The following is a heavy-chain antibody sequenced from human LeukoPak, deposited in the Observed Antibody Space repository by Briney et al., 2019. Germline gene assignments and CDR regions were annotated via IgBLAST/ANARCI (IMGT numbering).Heavy chain of an antibody. J-gene: IGHJ4*02. CDR2: LSWHSGSI. CDR3: AKETKVGENLYYFDY. V-gene: IGHV3-9*01. CDR1: GFKFNDYA. Sequence: PGRSLRLSCAASGFKFNDYAMHWVRQAPGKGLEWVSGLSWHSGSIGYADSVKGRFIISRDNAKNSLYLEMNSLRPEDSALYYCAKETKVGENLYYFDYWGRGTLVTVSS. D-gene: IGHD1-26*01.